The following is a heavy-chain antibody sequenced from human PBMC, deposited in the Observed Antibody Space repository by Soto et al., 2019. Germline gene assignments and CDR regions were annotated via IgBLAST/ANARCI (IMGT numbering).Heavy chain of an antibody. CDR2: ISGSGGST. CDR1: GFTFSSYA. Sequence: EVQLLESGGGLVQPGGSLRLSCAASGFTFSSYAMSWGRQAPGKGLEWVSAISGSGGSTYYADSVKGRFTISRDNSKNTLYLQMNSLRAEDTAVYYCAKDVYRSSSGYYYYGMDVWGQGTTVTVSS. V-gene: IGHV3-23*01. D-gene: IGHD6-6*01. J-gene: IGHJ6*02. CDR3: AKDVYRSSSGYYYYGMDV.